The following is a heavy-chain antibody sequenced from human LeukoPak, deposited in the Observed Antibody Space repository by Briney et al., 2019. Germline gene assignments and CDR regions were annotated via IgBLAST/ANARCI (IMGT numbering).Heavy chain of an antibody. D-gene: IGHD3-22*01. CDR2: ILFDGSKK. J-gene: IGHJ4*02. CDR3: ARAVDKGTGYYMDF. CDR1: GFTFSHHG. V-gene: IGHV3-30*02. Sequence: GGPLRLSCAASGFTFSHHGMHWVRQAPGKGLEWVTFILFDGSKKYFVDSVKGRFTISRDNSNNEVSLQMNNLRTGGTAMYYCARAVDKGTGYYMDFWGRGTLVTVSS.